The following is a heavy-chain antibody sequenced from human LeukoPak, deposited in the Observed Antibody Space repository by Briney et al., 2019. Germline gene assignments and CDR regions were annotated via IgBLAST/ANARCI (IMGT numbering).Heavy chain of an antibody. V-gene: IGHV3-23*01. Sequence: PGGSLRLSCAASGFTFSSYAMSWVRQAPGKGLEWVSAISGSGGSTYYADSVKGRFTISRDNSKNTLYLQMNSLRAEDTAVYYCAKEYGTYYDFWSGYPNYLDYWGQGTLVTVSS. CDR2: ISGSGGST. CDR3: AKEYGTYYDFWSGYPNYLDY. D-gene: IGHD3-3*01. J-gene: IGHJ4*02. CDR1: GFTFSSYA.